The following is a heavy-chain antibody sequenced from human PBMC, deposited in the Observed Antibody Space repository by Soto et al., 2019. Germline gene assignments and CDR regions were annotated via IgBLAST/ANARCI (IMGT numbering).Heavy chain of an antibody. CDR1: GVSVTTRHG. J-gene: IGHJ4*02. D-gene: IGHD2-15*01. CDR2: IYHHEGT. CDR3: ARVFYGAATWRRYLDS. Sequence: SETLSLTCAVSGVSVTTRHGWSWVRQPPGKGLEWIGEIYHHEGTTYNSSLKGRLTISMDKSRNLFSLRLASVVAADTAIHYCARVFYGAATWRRYLDSWGLGILVTVSS. V-gene: IGHV4-4*02.